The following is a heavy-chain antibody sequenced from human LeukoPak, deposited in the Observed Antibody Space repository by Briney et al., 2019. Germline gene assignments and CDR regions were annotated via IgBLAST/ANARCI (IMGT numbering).Heavy chain of an antibody. CDR1: GFTFSSYG. Sequence: GRSLRLSCAASGFTFSSYGMHWVRQAPGKGLEWVAVIWYDGSNKYYADSVKGRFTIYRDNSKNTLYLQMNSLRAEDTAVYYCARSEGYYDILTGYYYYYGMDVWGKGTTVTVSS. CDR3: ARSEGYYDILTGYYYYYGMDV. J-gene: IGHJ6*04. D-gene: IGHD3-9*01. V-gene: IGHV3-33*01. CDR2: IWYDGSNK.